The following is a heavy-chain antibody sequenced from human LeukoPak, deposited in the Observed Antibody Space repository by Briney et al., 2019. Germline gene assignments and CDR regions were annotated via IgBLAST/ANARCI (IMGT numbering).Heavy chain of an antibody. V-gene: IGHV4-38-2*01. CDR3: ARPISSQGYFGVVID. CDR2: IYHSGSP. Sequence: SETLSLTCAVSGYPISSASYWGWIRQPPGKGLEWIGNIYHSGSPYYNPSLKSRVTISVDTSKNQFSLKLSSVTAADTAVYYCARPISSQGYFGVVIDWGQGTLVTVSS. J-gene: IGHJ4*02. CDR1: GYPISSASY. D-gene: IGHD3-3*01.